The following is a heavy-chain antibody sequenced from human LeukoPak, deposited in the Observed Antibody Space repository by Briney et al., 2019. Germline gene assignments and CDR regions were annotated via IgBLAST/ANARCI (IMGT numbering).Heavy chain of an antibody. D-gene: IGHD3-9*01. V-gene: IGHV3-7*01. CDR3: ARAEGYFDWSPNGPIDY. Sequence: GGSLRLSCAASGFTFSTYWMSWVRQAPGKGLEWVANIKQDGSEKYYVDSVKGRFTISRDNAKNSLYLQMNSLRAEDTAVYYCARAEGYFDWSPNGPIDYWGQGTLVTVSS. J-gene: IGHJ4*02. CDR1: GFTFSTYW. CDR2: IKQDGSEK.